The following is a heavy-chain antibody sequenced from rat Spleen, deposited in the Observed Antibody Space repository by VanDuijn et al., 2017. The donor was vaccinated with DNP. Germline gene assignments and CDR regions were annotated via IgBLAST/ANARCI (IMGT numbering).Heavy chain of an antibody. CDR2: INYSGST. J-gene: IGHJ3*01. Sequence: EVQLQESGPGLVKPSQSLSLTCSVTGYSITSNYWAWIRKLPGNKMEWIGYINYSGSTGYNPSLKSRISITRDTSKNQFFLQLNSVTTEDTATYYCARGDYGGYSHWFDYWGQGTLVTVSS. V-gene: IGHV3-1*01. D-gene: IGHD1-11*01. CDR1: GYSITSNY. CDR3: ARGDYGGYSHWFDY.